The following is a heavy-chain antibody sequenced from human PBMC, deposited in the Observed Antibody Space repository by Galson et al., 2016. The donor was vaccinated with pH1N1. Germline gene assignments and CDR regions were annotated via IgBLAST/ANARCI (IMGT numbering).Heavy chain of an antibody. Sequence: SLRLSCAASGFTFDDYAMNWVRRAPGKGLEWVSGISWNSGIIGYADSVKGRFTISRDNAKNSLYLQMNSLRAEDTALYYCAKTFMGVAYYYGMDVWGQGTTVTVSS. J-gene: IGHJ6*02. D-gene: IGHD2/OR15-2a*01. CDR2: ISWNSGII. CDR3: AKTFMGVAYYYGMDV. CDR1: GFTFDDYA. V-gene: IGHV3-9*01.